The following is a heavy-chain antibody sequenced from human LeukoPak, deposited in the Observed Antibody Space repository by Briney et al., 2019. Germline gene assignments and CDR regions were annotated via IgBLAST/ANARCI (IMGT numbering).Heavy chain of an antibody. Sequence: GGALRLSCAASGFTFSSYGMSWVRQAPGKGLAWVSAISGSGGSTYYADSVKGRFTISRDNSRNTLYLQMNSLRAEDTAVYYCAKGPLVGNRGQGTPVTVSS. D-gene: IGHD1-14*01. CDR3: AKGPLVGN. CDR1: GFTFSSYG. CDR2: ISGSGGST. J-gene: IGHJ4*02. V-gene: IGHV3-23*01.